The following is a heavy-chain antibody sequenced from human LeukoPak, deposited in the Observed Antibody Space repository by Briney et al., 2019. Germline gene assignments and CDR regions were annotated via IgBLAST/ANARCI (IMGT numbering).Heavy chain of an antibody. CDR3: ARVRVYYYDSSGYYY. D-gene: IGHD3-22*01. CDR1: GYTFTGYY. V-gene: IGHV1-2*02. CDR2: IHPNSGGT. Sequence: ASVKVSCKASGYTFTGYYLHWVRQAPGQGLEWMGWIHPNSGGTNFAQKFQGRVTMTRDTSISTAYMELSRLRSDDTAVYYCARVRVYYYDSSGYYYWGQGTLVTVSS. J-gene: IGHJ4*02.